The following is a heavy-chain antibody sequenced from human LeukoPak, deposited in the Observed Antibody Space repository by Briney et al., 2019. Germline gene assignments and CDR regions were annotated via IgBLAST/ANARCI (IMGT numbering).Heavy chain of an antibody. V-gene: IGHV3-74*01. J-gene: IGHJ4*02. D-gene: IGHD3-10*01. CDR2: INPDESDK. CDR3: ARDRWYYGSGSYSNFDY. Sequence: GGSLRLSCAASRFTFSVHWMHWVRQAPGKGLEWVSRINPDESDKAYADSVKGRFTISRDNAKSTLYLQMNSLRVEDTAVYYCARDRWYYGSGSYSNFDYWGQGTLVTVSS. CDR1: RFTFSVHW.